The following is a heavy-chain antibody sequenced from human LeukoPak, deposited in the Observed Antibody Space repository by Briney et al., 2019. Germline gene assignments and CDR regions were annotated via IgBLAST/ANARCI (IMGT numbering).Heavy chain of an antibody. CDR1: GYTFTSYG. V-gene: IGHV1-18*01. D-gene: IGHD6-6*01. Sequence: ASVKVSCKASGYTFTSYGINWVRQAPGQGLEWMGWISAYNGNTKYAQKLQDRVTMTTDTSTTTAYMEVRSLTSDDTAVYYCARGSAMAQKQLVGHFVSWGQGTLVIVSS. CDR3: ARGSAMAQKQLVGHFVS. CDR2: ISAYNGNT. J-gene: IGHJ4*02.